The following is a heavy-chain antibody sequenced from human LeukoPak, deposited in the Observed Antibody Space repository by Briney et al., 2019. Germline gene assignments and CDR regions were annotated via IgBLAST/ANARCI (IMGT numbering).Heavy chain of an antibody. V-gene: IGHV3-11*01. D-gene: IGHD2-15*01. CDR2: ISRSGSTK. Sequence: GGSLRLSCAASGFTFSDYNMRWIRQAPGKGLEWVSCISRSGSTKYYADSVKGRFTISRDSSKNTLSLQMNRLRPEDAAVYYCAKAPVTTCRGAFCYPFDYWGLGTLVTVSS. CDR3: AKAPVTTCRGAFCYPFDY. J-gene: IGHJ4*02. CDR1: GFTFSDYN.